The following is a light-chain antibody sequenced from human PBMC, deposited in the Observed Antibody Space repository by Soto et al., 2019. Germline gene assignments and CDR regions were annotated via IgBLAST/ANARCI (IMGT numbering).Light chain of an antibody. CDR1: RDISSW. V-gene: IGKV1-12*01. J-gene: IGKJ1*01. CDR2: AAS. Sequence: IQLTQSPSSLSASVGDRVTITCRASRDISSWLAWYQQKPGQAPNILVFAASTLQRGVPTRFSGSGSGTDFTLTISSLQPEDFATYYCQQSYSTPPTFGQGTKVDI. CDR3: QQSYSTPPT.